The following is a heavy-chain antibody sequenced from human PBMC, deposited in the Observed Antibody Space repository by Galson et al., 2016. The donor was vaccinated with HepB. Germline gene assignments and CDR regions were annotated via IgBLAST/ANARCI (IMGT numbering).Heavy chain of an antibody. D-gene: IGHD3-3*01. Sequence: ETLSLTCAVSGGSISSTNWWNWVRQPPGTGLEWIGEILHSGSTNFNPSLKSRVTMSVDKSKNHFSLKLNSVTAADTAVYYCARDFSITTFGNYYYGMDVWGQGTTVTVSS. J-gene: IGHJ6*02. CDR3: ARDFSITTFGNYYYGMDV. CDR1: GGSISSTNW. CDR2: ILHSGST. V-gene: IGHV4-4*02.